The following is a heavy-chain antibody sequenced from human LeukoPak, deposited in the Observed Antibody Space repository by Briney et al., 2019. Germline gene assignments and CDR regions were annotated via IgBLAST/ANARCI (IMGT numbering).Heavy chain of an antibody. J-gene: IGHJ4*02. Sequence: PSETLSLTCTVSGGSISSYYWSWIRQPPGKGLEWIGYIYYSGSTNYNPSLKSRVTISVDTSKNQFSLKLSSVTAADTAVYYCARDEAGGGFDYWGQGTLVTVSS. CDR1: GGSISSYY. CDR3: ARDEAGGGFDY. CDR2: IYYSGST. D-gene: IGHD1-26*01. V-gene: IGHV4-59*01.